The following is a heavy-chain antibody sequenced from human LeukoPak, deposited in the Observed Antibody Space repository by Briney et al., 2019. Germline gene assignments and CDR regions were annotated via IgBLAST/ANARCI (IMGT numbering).Heavy chain of an antibody. CDR1: GYSFTGYY. CDR2: INPNTGGT. CDR3: AGFYSGYGNDYYYMDV. Sequence: ASVKVSCKASGYSFTGYYLHWVRQAPGQGLEWMGWINPNTGGTMYAQKFQGRVTMTRDTSISTAYMELSRLRSDDTAVYYCAGFYSGYGNDYYYMDVWGKGTTVTVSS. D-gene: IGHD5-12*01. J-gene: IGHJ6*03. V-gene: IGHV1-2*02.